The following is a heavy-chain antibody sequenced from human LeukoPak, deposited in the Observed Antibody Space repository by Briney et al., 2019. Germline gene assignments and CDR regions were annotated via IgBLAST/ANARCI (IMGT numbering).Heavy chain of an antibody. CDR3: ARREAYCGGDCYHSDAFDI. CDR1: GYTFTGYY. D-gene: IGHD2-21*02. J-gene: IGHJ3*02. CDR2: INPNSGGT. V-gene: IGHV1-2*02. Sequence: ASVKVSCKASGYTFTGYYMHWVRQAPGQGLEWMGWINPNSGGTNYAQKFQGRVTMTRDTSISTAYMELSRLRSDDTAVYYCARREAYCGGDCYHSDAFDIWGQGTMVTVSS.